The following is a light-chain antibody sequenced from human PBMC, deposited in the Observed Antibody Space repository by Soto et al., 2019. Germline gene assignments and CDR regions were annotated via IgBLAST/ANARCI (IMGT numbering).Light chain of an antibody. Sequence: QSALTQPASVSGSPGQSITISCTGTNSDVGGYNYVSCYQQHPGKAPKLIIYEVSDRPSGISTRFSASKSGNTASLTISGLQPGDEADYYCCSYTPNNTWVFGGGTKLTVL. V-gene: IGLV2-14*01. CDR1: NSDVGGYNY. CDR2: EVS. CDR3: CSYTPNNTWV. J-gene: IGLJ3*02.